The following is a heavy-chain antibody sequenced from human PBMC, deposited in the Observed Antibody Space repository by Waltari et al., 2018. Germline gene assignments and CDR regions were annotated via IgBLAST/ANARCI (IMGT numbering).Heavy chain of an antibody. Sequence: QVQLQQWGAGLLKPSETLSLTCAVYGGSFSGYYWSWIRQPPGKGLEWIGEINHSGSTNYSPSLKSRVTISVDTSKNQFSLKLSSVTAADTAVYYGARAPRAAAATFVPLDYWGQGTLVTVSS. V-gene: IGHV4-34*01. CDR3: ARAPRAAAATFVPLDY. J-gene: IGHJ4*02. CDR2: INHSGST. D-gene: IGHD6-13*01. CDR1: GGSFSGYY.